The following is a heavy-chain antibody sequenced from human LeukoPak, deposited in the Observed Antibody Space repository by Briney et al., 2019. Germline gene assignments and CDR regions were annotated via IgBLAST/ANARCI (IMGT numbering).Heavy chain of an antibody. V-gene: IGHV3-30*02. CDR2: IRYDGSNK. CDR1: GFTFSSYG. J-gene: IGHJ4*02. Sequence: PGGSLRLSCAASGFTFSSYGMHWVRQAQGKGLEWAPFIRYDGSNKFHADSVKGRFTISRDASKSTLYLQMSSLRTEDTAVYYCAKQEYYGPDYWGQGTLVTVSS. D-gene: IGHD2/OR15-2a*01. CDR3: AKQEYYGPDY.